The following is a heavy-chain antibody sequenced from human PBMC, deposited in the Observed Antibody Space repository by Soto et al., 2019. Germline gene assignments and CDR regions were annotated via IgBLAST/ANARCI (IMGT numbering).Heavy chain of an antibody. CDR3: ARVVTVVKSFHYWYFDL. Sequence: QVQLVQSGAEAKKPGSSVKVSCKASGGTFSSYAISWVRQAPGQGLEWMGGIIPIFGTTNYAQKFQGRVTMTADESTSTAYMELSSLRSEDTAVYYCARVVTVVKSFHYWYFDLWGRGTLVTVSS. D-gene: IGHD2-15*01. V-gene: IGHV1-69*12. J-gene: IGHJ2*01. CDR2: IIPIFGTT. CDR1: GGTFSSYA.